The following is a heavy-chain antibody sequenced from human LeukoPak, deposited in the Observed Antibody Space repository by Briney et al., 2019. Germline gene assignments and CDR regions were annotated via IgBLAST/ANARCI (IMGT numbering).Heavy chain of an antibody. J-gene: IGHJ4*02. CDR2: ISGSGGST. D-gene: IGHD4-23*01. CDR1: GFTFSSYA. CDR3: AKDGSTTVVTPYYFDY. Sequence: PGGSLRLSCAASGFTFSSYAMSWVRQAPGKGLEWVSAISGSGGSTYYADSVKGRFTIFRDNSKNTLYLQMNSLRAEDTAVYYCAKDGSTTVVTPYYFDYWGQGTLVTVSS. V-gene: IGHV3-23*01.